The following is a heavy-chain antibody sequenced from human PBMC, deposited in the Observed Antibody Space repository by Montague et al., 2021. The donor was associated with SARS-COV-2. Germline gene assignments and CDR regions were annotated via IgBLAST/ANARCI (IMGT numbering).Heavy chain of an antibody. D-gene: IGHD3-10*01. CDR2: IDWDDDK. V-gene: IGHV2-70*11. Sequence: RALVKPTQTLTLTCTFSGFSLSTSGMCVRWIRQPPGKALEWLARIDWDDDKYYSTSLKTRLTISKDTSNNQVVLTMTDMDPVDTATYYCARISYGSEMGFDYWGPGTLVTVSS. CDR1: GFSLSTSGMC. J-gene: IGHJ4*02. CDR3: ARISYGSEMGFDY.